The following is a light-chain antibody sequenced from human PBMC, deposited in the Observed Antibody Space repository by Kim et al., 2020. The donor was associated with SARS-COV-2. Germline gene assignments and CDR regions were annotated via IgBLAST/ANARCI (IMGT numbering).Light chain of an antibody. CDR1: SLRRYY. Sequence: SSELTQDPAVSVALGQTVRITCQGDSLRRYYASWYQQKPGQAPVLVIYGKNNRPSGIPDRFSGSTSGNTPSLTITGAQAEEEADYYCKSRDSSGKVVFGGGTKLTVL. CDR3: KSRDSSGKVV. J-gene: IGLJ2*01. V-gene: IGLV3-19*01. CDR2: GKN.